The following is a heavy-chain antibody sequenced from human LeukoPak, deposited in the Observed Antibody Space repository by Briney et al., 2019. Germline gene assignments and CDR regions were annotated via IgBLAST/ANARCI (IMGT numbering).Heavy chain of an antibody. CDR3: ARFDCANGVCYQGYFLH. D-gene: IGHD2-8*01. CDR1: GGSISSSNW. Sequence: PSGTLSLTCTVSGGSISSSNWWSWVRQPPGKGLEWIGVIYHSGSTNYNPSLKSQVTISVDKSNNQFSLKLSSVTAADTAVYYCARFDCANGVCYQGYFLHWGQGTLVTVSS. J-gene: IGHJ1*01. V-gene: IGHV4-4*02. CDR2: IYHSGST.